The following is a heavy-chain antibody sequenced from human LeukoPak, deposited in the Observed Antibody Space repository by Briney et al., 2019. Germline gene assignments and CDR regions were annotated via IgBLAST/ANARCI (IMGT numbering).Heavy chain of an antibody. V-gene: IGHV1-8*01. CDR1: GYTFTSYD. CDR2: MNPNSGNT. D-gene: IGHD2-2*01. CDR3: ARGHIPGYCSSTSCLNWFDP. Sequence: APVKVSCKASGYTFTSYDINWVRQATGQGLEWMGWMNPNSGNTGYAQKFQGRVTITRNTSISTAYMELSSLRSEDTAVYYCARGHIPGYCSSTSCLNWFDPWGQGTLVTVSS. J-gene: IGHJ5*02.